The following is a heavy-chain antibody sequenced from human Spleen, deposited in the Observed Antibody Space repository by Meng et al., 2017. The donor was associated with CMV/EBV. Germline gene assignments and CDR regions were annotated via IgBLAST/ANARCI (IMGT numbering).Heavy chain of an antibody. CDR3: ARDLRGGDSSGYSDY. V-gene: IGHV3-30-3*01. CDR2: ISYDGSNK. D-gene: IGHD3-22*01. J-gene: IGHJ4*02. Sequence: GESLKISCAASGFTFSSYAMHWVRQAPGKGLEWVAVISYDGSNKYYADSVKGRFTISRDNSKNTLYLQMNSLRAKDTAVYYCARDLRGGDSSGYSDYWGQGTLVTVSS. CDR1: GFTFSSYA.